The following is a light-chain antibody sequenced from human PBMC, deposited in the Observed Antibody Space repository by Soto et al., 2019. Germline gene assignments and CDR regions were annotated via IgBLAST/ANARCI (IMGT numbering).Light chain of an antibody. CDR2: GAS. Sequence: EIVLTQSPGTLSLSPGERGTVSCRASQSVSSSYLAWYQQKPGQAPRLLIYGASSRATGIPDRFSGSGSGTDFTLTISRLETEDFAVYYCQQYGSSPRTFGQGTKVEIK. V-gene: IGKV3-20*01. CDR1: QSVSSSY. J-gene: IGKJ1*01. CDR3: QQYGSSPRT.